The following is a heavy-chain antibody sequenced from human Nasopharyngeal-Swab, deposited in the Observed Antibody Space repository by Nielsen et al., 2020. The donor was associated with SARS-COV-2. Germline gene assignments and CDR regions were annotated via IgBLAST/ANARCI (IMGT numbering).Heavy chain of an antibody. D-gene: IGHD1-26*01. V-gene: IGHV3-21*01. Sequence: GESLKISCAASGFTFSSYWMSWVRQAPGKGLEWVSSISSSSSYMYYADSVKGRFTISRDNAKNSVYLQMNSLRAEDTAVYYCARGYSGSYYEYFQHWGQGTLVTVSS. CDR3: ARGYSGSYYEYFQH. CDR1: GFTFSSYW. J-gene: IGHJ1*01. CDR2: ISSSSSYM.